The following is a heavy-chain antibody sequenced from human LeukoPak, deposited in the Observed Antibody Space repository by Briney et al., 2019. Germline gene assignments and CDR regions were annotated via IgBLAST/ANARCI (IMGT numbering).Heavy chain of an antibody. CDR2: INHSGST. V-gene: IGHV4-34*01. Sequence: SETLSLTCAVYGGSFSGYYWSWIRQPPGKGLEWIGEINHSGSTNYNSSLKSRVTISVDTSKNQFSLKLSSVTAADTAVYYCARGDFWSGYDNWFDPWGQGTLVTVSS. CDR3: ARGDFWSGYDNWFDP. CDR1: GGSFSGYY. D-gene: IGHD3-3*01. J-gene: IGHJ5*02.